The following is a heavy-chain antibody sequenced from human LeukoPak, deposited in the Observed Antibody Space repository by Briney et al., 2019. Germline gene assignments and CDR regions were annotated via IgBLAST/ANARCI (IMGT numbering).Heavy chain of an antibody. V-gene: IGHV3-23*01. J-gene: IGHJ4*02. CDR3: VAAAGVLVTLDY. Sequence: PGGSLRLSCAASGFTFSSYAMSWVRQAPGKGLEWVSAITGSGGSTYYADSVKGRFTLSREKCKNTLYLQMNSLRAEDTALYFCVAAAGVLVTLDYWGQGTLGTVSS. CDR1: GFTFSSYA. CDR2: ITGSGGST. D-gene: IGHD6-13*01.